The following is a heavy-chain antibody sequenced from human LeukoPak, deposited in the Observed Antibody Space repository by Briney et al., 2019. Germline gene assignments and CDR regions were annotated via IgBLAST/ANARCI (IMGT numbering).Heavy chain of an antibody. CDR2: IKQDASER. V-gene: IGHV3-7*02. Sequence: GGSLRLFCATSGFTFCSYWMTWVRQAPGKGPEWVANIKQDASERYYVDSVKGRFTISRDNAKNSLYLQMNSLRAEDTAVYYCATPTAGTWHFDYWGQGTLVTVSS. J-gene: IGHJ4*02. D-gene: IGHD1-1*01. CDR1: GFTFCSYW. CDR3: ATPTAGTWHFDY.